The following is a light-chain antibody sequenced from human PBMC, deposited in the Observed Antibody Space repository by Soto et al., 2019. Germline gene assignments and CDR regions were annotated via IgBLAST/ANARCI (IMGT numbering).Light chain of an antibody. CDR3: QQYNNWPPAT. Sequence: EIVMTQSPASLSVSPGERATLSCRASQTVTRNLAWYQQKPGQAPRLLIYGASTRATGIPARFSGSGSGTEFNPTLSSLQSEDSAFYYCQQYNNWPPATFGQGTKVEIK. J-gene: IGKJ1*01. CDR1: QTVTRN. V-gene: IGKV3-15*01. CDR2: GAS.